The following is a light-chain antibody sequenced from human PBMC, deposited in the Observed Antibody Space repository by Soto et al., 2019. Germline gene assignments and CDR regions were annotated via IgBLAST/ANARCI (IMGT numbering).Light chain of an antibody. CDR3: QQYNNWPPWT. Sequence: EFVLTQSPGTLSLSPGERATLSCRASQSLSSSYLAWYQQKPGQPPRLLIYGPSTRATGIPARFSGSGSGTEFTLTISSLQSEDFAVYYCQQYNNWPPWTFGQGTKVDIK. J-gene: IGKJ1*01. V-gene: IGKV3-15*01. CDR2: GPS. CDR1: QSLSSSY.